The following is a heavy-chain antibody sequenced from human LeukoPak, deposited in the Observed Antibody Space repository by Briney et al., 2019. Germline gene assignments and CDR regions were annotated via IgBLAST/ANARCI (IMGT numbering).Heavy chain of an antibody. CDR2: IRSKANSYAT. CDR1: GFTFSGSA. V-gene: IGHV3-73*01. J-gene: IGHJ4*02. CDR3: TRGLLYSGSYDY. Sequence: PGGSLRLSCAASGFTFSGSAMQWVRQASGKGLEWVGRIRSKANSYATAYAASVKGRFTISRDDSKNTAYLQMNSLKTEDTAVYYCTRGLLYSGSYDYWGQGTLVTVSS. D-gene: IGHD1-26*01.